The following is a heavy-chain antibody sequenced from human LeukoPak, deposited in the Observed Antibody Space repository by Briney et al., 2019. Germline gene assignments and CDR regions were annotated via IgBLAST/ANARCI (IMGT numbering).Heavy chain of an antibody. CDR1: GLTFSIYA. Sequence: PGRSLTLSCALSGLTFSIYAMQWVRPAPGKGLEWVAVISYYGNNKYYADSVKGRFTISRDNSKNTLYLQMNSLRAEHTAVYYCARDLDGTMQDGDYWGERTLVTVSS. J-gene: IGHJ4*02. CDR2: ISYYGNNK. D-gene: IGHD1-14*01. V-gene: IGHV3-30-3*01. CDR3: ARDLDGTMQDGDY.